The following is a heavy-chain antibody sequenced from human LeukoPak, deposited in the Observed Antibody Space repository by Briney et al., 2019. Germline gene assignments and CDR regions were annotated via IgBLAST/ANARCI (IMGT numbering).Heavy chain of an antibody. Sequence: GVSLRLSCAASGFTFSSYAMSWVRQAPGKGLEWVSAISGSGGSTYYADSVKGRFTISRDNSKNTLYLQMNSLRAEDTAVYYCAKKNGGYGYFFDYWGQGTLVTVSS. D-gene: IGHD5-18*01. V-gene: IGHV3-23*01. CDR2: ISGSGGST. CDR1: GFTFSSYA. CDR3: AKKNGGYGYFFDY. J-gene: IGHJ4*02.